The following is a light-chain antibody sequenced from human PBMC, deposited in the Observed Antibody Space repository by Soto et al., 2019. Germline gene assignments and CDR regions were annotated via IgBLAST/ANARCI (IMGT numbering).Light chain of an antibody. J-gene: IGKJ1*01. CDR2: GAS. V-gene: IGKV3-15*01. CDR3: QQYSIWRT. Sequence: EIVVTQSPATLSVSQGERATFSCRASESVSSYLSWYQHKPGQAPKLLIYGASTRATGIPARFSGSGSGTEFTLTISSLQSEDFAVYYCQQYSIWRTFGQGTKVDI. CDR1: ESVSSY.